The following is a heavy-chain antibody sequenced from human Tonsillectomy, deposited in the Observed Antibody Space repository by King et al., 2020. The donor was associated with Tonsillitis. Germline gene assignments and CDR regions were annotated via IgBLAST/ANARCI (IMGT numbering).Heavy chain of an antibody. D-gene: IGHD6-6*01. Sequence: QLVQSGAEVKKPGSSVKVSCKASGGTFSSYAISWVRQAPGQGLECMGGIIPIFGTANYAQKFQGRVTITADEATSTAYMERSSLGSEDTAVYYCARAKEHDGIAPLGYWGQGTLVTVSS. J-gene: IGHJ4*02. CDR1: GGTFSSYA. V-gene: IGHV1-69*12. CDR3: ARAKEHDGIAPLGY. CDR2: IIPIFGTA.